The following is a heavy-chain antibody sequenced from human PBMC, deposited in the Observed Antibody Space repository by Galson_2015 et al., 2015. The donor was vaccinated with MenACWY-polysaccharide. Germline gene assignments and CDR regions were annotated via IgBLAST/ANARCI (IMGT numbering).Heavy chain of an antibody. CDR3: ASISSGWSNY. J-gene: IGHJ4*02. Sequence: SLRLSCAASGFTFSSHSMNWVRQAPGKGLEWVSYISSSSSTIYYADSVKGRFTISRDNAKNSLYLQMNSLRDEDTAVYYCASISSGWSNYWGQGTLATVSS. CDR2: ISSSSSTI. CDR1: GFTFSSHS. V-gene: IGHV3-48*02. D-gene: IGHD6-19*01.